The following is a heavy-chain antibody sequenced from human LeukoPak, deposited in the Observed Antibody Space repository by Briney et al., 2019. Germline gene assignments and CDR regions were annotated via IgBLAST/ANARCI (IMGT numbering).Heavy chain of an antibody. D-gene: IGHD5-18*01. CDR3: ARIVQLWLDY. CDR2: IYYSGST. CDR1: GGSISSYY. J-gene: IGHJ4*02. Sequence: SETLSLTCTVSGGSISSYYWSWIRQPPGKGLEWIGSIYYSGSTYYNPSLKSRVTISVDTSKNQFSLKLSSVTAADTAVYYCARIVQLWLDYWGQGTLVTVSS. V-gene: IGHV4-39*07.